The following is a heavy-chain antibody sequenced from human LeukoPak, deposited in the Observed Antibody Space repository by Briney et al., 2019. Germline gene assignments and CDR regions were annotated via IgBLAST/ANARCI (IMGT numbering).Heavy chain of an antibody. Sequence: GGSLRLSCAASGFTFSSYGMHWVRQAPGKGLEWVAVISYDGSNKYYADSVKGRFTISRDNSKNTLYLQMNSLRAEDTAVYYCAKDGGLDDFWSGHIMGPGDYWGQGTLVTVSS. CDR1: GFTFSSYG. CDR2: ISYDGSNK. V-gene: IGHV3-30*18. J-gene: IGHJ4*02. CDR3: AKDGGLDDFWSGHIMGPGDY. D-gene: IGHD3-3*01.